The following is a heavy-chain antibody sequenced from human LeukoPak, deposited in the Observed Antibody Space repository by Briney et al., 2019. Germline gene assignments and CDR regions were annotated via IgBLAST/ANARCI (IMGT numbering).Heavy chain of an antibody. Sequence: ASVKVSCKASGYTFTGYYMHWVRQAPGQGLEWMGWINPNSGGTNYAQKFQGRVTMTRDTSISTAYMELSRLRSDDTAVYYCARDFNVYGGNRFDYWGQGTLVTVSS. CDR3: ARDFNVYGGNRFDY. J-gene: IGHJ4*02. CDR2: INPNSGGT. D-gene: IGHD4-23*01. CDR1: GYTFTGYY. V-gene: IGHV1-2*02.